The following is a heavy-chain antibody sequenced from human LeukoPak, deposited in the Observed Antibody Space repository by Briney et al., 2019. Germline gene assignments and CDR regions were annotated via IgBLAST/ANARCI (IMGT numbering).Heavy chain of an antibody. Sequence: GGSLRLSCAASGFTFSSYWMHWVRQAPGKGLVWVSRINSDGSITSYADSVKGRFTISRDNAKSTLYLQMNSLRAEDTAVYYCARSCSGGSCSQMGTLHWGQGTPVTVSS. CDR1: GFTFSSYW. CDR3: ARSCSGGSCSQMGTLH. CDR2: INSDGSIT. V-gene: IGHV3-74*01. D-gene: IGHD2-15*01. J-gene: IGHJ4*02.